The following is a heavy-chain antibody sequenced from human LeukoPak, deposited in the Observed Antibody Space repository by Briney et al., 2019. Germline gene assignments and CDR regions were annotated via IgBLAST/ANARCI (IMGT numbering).Heavy chain of an antibody. D-gene: IGHD2-15*01. J-gene: IGHJ4*02. CDR2: IKSKPYAGTT. V-gene: IGHV3-15*01. CDR1: GFTFSNAW. CDR3: TTSVVVVAAYFDY. Sequence: GGSLXLSCAASGFTFSNAWMSWVRQAPGKGVEWVGRIKSKPYAGTTPYAPPVKGRFTISRDDSKNTLYLQMNSLKTEDTAAYYCTTSVVVVAAYFDYWGQGTLVTVSS.